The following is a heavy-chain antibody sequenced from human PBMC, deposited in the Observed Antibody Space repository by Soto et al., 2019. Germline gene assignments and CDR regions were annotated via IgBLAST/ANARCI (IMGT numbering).Heavy chain of an antibody. D-gene: IGHD3-16*02. V-gene: IGHV1-18*01. CDR3: ARGPSFIDTTGPWFDP. Sequence: QVHLVQSGAEVKNPGSSVKVSCTASGYIFSSYGITWVRQAPGQGLEWMGWISADSGDTNYAQKFQGRVTLTTDTSASTAYMDLRTLISDDTAVYYCARGPSFIDTTGPWFDPWGQGPLVTVSS. J-gene: IGHJ5*02. CDR1: GYIFSSYG. CDR2: ISADSGDT.